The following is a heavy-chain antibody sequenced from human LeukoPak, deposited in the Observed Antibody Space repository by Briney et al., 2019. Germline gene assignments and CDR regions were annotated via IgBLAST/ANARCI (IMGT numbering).Heavy chain of an antibody. CDR1: GYSLTSFD. D-gene: IGHD6-13*01. J-gene: IGHJ6*02. V-gene: IGHV1-8*01. CDR3: EIGGSSSSYYNNYGMDV. Sequence: ASVKVSCKASGYSLTSFDIIWVRQGSGQGLEWMGWMNPKRGNTGYAPTFQGRVTITRDTSIDTAFMELSSLRPDDTAVYYCEIGGSSSSYYNNYGMDVWGQGTTITVSS. CDR2: MNPKRGNT.